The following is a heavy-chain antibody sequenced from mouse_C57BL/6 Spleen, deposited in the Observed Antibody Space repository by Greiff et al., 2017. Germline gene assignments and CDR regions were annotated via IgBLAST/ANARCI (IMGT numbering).Heavy chain of an antibody. CDR1: GYTFTAYY. CDR3: ARGNWVYYFDY. J-gene: IGHJ2*01. D-gene: IGHD4-1*01. V-gene: IGHV1-76*01. CDR2: IYPGSGNT. Sequence: VQLQESGAELVRPGASVKLSCKASGYTFTAYYINWVKQRPGQGLEWIARIYPGSGNTYYNEKFKGKATLTAEKSSSTAYLQLSRFTSEDAAVYCCARGNWVYYFDYWGQGTTLTVSS.